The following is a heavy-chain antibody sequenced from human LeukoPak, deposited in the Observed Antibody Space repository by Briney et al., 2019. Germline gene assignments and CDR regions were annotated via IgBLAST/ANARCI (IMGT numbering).Heavy chain of an antibody. CDR3: ARRTLGVPAAIGLGYYYCMDV. Sequence: SVKVSCKASGGTFSSYAISWLRQAPGQGLEWMRGIIPIFGTANYAQKYQGRVTITTDESTSTAYMELSSLRSEDTAVYYCARRTLGVPAAIGLGYYYCMDVWGKGTTVTVSS. CDR1: GGTFSSYA. CDR2: IIPIFGTA. J-gene: IGHJ6*03. D-gene: IGHD2-2*01. V-gene: IGHV1-69*05.